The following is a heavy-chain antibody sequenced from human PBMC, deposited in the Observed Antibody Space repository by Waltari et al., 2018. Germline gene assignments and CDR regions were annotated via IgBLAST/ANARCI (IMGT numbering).Heavy chain of an antibody. D-gene: IGHD6-13*01. CDR3: AREGAAAGGAPTRGVNY. CDR1: GGSFSGYY. V-gene: IGHV4-34*01. Sequence: QVQLQQWGAGLLKPSETLSLTCAVYGGSFSGYYWSWIRQPPGKGLEWIGEINHSGSTNSSPSLKSRVTISVDTSKNQFSLKLSSVTAADTAVYYCAREGAAAGGAPTRGVNYWGQGTLVTVSS. J-gene: IGHJ4*02. CDR2: INHSGST.